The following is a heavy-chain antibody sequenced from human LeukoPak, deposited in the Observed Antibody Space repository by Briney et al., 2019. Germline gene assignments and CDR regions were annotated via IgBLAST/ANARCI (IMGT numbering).Heavy chain of an antibody. CDR2: FDPEDGET. J-gene: IGHJ6*03. CDR3: ALLGYCSGGSCYSGRSFLHYYMDV. D-gene: IGHD2-15*01. V-gene: IGHV1-24*01. CDR1: GYTLTELS. Sequence: ASVKVSCKVSGYTLTELSMHWVRQAPGKGLEWMGGFDPEDGETIYAQKFQGRVTMTEDTSTDTAYMELSSLRSEDTAVYYCALLGYCSGGSCYSGRSFLHYYMDVWGKGTTVTVSS.